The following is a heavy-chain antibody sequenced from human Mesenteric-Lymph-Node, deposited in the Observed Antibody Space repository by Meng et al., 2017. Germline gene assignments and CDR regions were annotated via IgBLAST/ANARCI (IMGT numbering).Heavy chain of an antibody. J-gene: IGHJ6*02. D-gene: IGHD6-19*01. Sequence: GESLKISCAASGFTFSSYSMNWVRQAPGKGLEWVSSISSSSSYIYYADSVKGRFTISRDNAKNSLYLQMNSLRAEDTAVYYCARGTGSSGWFSFYGMDVWGQGTTVTVSS. CDR1: GFTFSSYS. CDR3: ARGTGSSGWFSFYGMDV. V-gene: IGHV3-21*01. CDR2: ISSSSSYI.